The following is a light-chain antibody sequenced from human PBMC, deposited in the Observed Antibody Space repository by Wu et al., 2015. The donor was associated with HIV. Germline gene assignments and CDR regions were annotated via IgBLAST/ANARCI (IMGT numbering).Light chain of an antibody. J-gene: IGKJ1*01. Sequence: EIVLTQSPGTLSLSPGERATLSCRASQSISSSYLAWYQHRPGQAPRLLIYDASSRATGIPDRFSGSGSETDFTLTISRLEPEDFAVYYCHQFDNSPWTFGQGTKVEIK. CDR1: QSISSSY. CDR3: HQFDNSPWT. CDR2: DAS. V-gene: IGKV3-20*01.